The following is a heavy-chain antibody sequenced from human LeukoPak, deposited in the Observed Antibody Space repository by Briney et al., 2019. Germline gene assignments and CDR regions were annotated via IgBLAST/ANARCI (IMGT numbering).Heavy chain of an antibody. CDR2: ISSRSRTI. CDR3: ARELSPVVKYYFDD. Sequence: QPGGSLRLSCAASGFTFSSYSMNWVRQAPGKGLEWVSYISSRSRTIYYADSVKGRFTISRDNSKNTLYLQTNSLRAEDTAVYYCARELSPVVKYYFDDWGQGTLVTVSS. CDR1: GFTFSSYS. J-gene: IGHJ4*02. D-gene: IGHD3-22*01. V-gene: IGHV3-48*01.